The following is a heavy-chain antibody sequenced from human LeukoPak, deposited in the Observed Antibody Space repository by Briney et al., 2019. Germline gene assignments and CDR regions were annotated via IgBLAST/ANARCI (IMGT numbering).Heavy chain of an antibody. CDR2: IYYGGST. V-gene: IGHV4-31*03. Sequence: SQTLSLTCTVSGGSISSGGYYWSWIRQHPGKGLEWIGYIYYGGSTHYNPSLRSRVTISVDTSKNQFSLKLHSVTAADTAVYYCARGVTMIVVVIHDWYFDLWGRGTLVTVSS. J-gene: IGHJ2*01. D-gene: IGHD3-22*01. CDR3: ARGVTMIVVVIHDWYFDL. CDR1: GGSISSGGYY.